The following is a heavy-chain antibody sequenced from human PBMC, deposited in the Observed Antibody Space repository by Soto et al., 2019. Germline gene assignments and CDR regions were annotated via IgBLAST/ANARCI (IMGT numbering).Heavy chain of an antibody. CDR3: ARSRKWIQLWLL. D-gene: IGHD5-18*01. Sequence: SETLSLTCAVYGGSFSGYYWSWIRQPPGKGLEWIGEINHSGSTNYNPSLKSRVTISVDTSKNQFSLKLSSVTAADTAVYYCARSRKWIQLWLLWGQGTLVTVSS. CDR2: INHSGST. V-gene: IGHV4-34*01. J-gene: IGHJ4*02. CDR1: GGSFSGYY.